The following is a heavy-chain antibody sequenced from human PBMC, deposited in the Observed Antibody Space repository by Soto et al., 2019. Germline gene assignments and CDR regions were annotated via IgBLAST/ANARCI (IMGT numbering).Heavy chain of an antibody. CDR3: ARDQWFGESSSGAIDY. CDR2: IHPDRGGT. J-gene: IGHJ4*02. V-gene: IGHV1-2*02. CDR1: GYTFTGYY. Sequence: QVQLVQSGAEVKKPGASVRVSCKASGYTFTGYYLHWVRQAPGQGPEYMGWIHPDRGGTDYAQRFQGRVTMTRDTSIRTAFMELSSLKLDDMAVYYCARDQWFGESSSGAIDYWGQGTLVTVSS. D-gene: IGHD3-10*01.